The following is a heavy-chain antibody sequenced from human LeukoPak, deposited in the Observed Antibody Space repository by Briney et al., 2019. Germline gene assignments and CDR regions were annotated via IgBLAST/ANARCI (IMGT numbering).Heavy chain of an antibody. CDR2: INPNSGGT. CDR1: GYTFSNYY. D-gene: IGHD2-2*01. CDR3: ARDLGTSCYDY. V-gene: IGHV1-2*02. Sequence: ASVKVSCKTSGYTFSNYYLHWVRQAPGQGLEWMGWINPNSGGTNYAQKFQGRVTMTRDTSISTAYMELSRLRSDDTAVYYCARDLGTSCYDYWGQGTLVTVSS. J-gene: IGHJ4*02.